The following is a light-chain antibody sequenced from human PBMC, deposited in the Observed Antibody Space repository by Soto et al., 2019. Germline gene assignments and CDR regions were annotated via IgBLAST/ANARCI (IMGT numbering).Light chain of an antibody. V-gene: IGLV1-44*01. CDR3: SVGDDSLNGPG. CDR1: SSNIGSNA. J-gene: IGLJ3*02. Sequence: QSVLTQPPSASGTPGQRVTISCSGSSSNIGSNAVKWYQQLPGTAPKLFIYSDNQRPSGVPDRVSGSQSATSVSLAISGLQSDDESYYCCSVGDDSLNGPGFGGGTKVTVL. CDR2: SDN.